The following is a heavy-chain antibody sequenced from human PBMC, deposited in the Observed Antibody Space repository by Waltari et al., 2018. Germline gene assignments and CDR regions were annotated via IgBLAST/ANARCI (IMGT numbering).Heavy chain of an antibody. CDR2: IYYSGST. V-gene: IGHV4-59*01. CDR1: GGSISSYY. CDR3: ARERYCGGDCPDYYYYYYMDV. J-gene: IGHJ6*03. D-gene: IGHD2-21*01. Sequence: QVQLQESGPGLVKPSETLSLTCTVSGGSISSYYWSWIRQPPGKGLGWIGYIYYSGSTNYNPSLKSRVTISVDTSKNQFSLKLSSVTAADTAVYYCARERYCGGDCPDYYYYYYMDVWGKGTTVTVSS.